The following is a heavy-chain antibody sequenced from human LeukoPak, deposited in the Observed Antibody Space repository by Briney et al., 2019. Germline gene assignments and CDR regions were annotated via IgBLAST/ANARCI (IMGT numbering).Heavy chain of an antibody. V-gene: IGHV4-4*07. J-gene: IGHJ4*02. D-gene: IGHD3-22*01. Sequence: SETLSLTCTVSGGSISSYYWSWIRQPAGKGLEWIGRIYTSGSTNYNPSLKSRVTMSVDTSKNQFSLKLSSVTAADTAVYYCASLTYYYDSSGYYGPMYYFDYWGQGTLVTVSS. CDR3: ASLTYYYDSSGYYGPMYYFDY. CDR1: GGSISSYY. CDR2: IYTSGST.